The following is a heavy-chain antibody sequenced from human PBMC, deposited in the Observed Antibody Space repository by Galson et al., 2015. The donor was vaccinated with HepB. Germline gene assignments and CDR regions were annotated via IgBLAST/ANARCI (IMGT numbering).Heavy chain of an antibody. D-gene: IGHD1-26*01. CDR3: ARLGATRLDY. V-gene: IGHV3-21*01. J-gene: IGHJ4*02. CDR2: ISSSSSYI. Sequence: SLRLSCAASGFTFSSYSMNWVRQAPGKGLEWVSSISSSSSYIYYADSVKGRFTISRDNAKNSLYLQMNSLGAEDTAVYYCARLGATRLDYWGQGTLVTVSS. CDR1: GFTFSSYS.